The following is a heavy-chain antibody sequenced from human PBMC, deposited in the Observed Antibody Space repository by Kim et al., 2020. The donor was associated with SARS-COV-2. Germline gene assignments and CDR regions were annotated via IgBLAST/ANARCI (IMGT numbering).Heavy chain of an antibody. CDR2: T. J-gene: IGHJ4*02. V-gene: IGHV1-46*01. Sequence: TRYAQKFQGGVTMTRDTSTSTVYMELSSLRSEDTAVYYCAREGSIGTMWDWGQGTLVTVSS. D-gene: IGHD3-10*02. CDR3: AREGSIGTMWD.